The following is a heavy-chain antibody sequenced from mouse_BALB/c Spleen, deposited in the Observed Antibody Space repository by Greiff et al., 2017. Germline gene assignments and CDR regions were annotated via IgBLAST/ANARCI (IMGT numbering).Heavy chain of an antibody. CDR3: AGYYDYDEYWFAY. J-gene: IGHJ3*01. Sequence: EVKVEESVGGLVQPGGSLKLSCAASGFTFSSYTMSWVRQTPEKRLEWVAYISNGGGSTYYPDTVKGRFTISRDNAKNTLYLQMSSLKSEDTAMYYCAGYYDYDEYWFAYWGQGTLVTVSA. CDR2: ISNGGGST. D-gene: IGHD2-4*01. V-gene: IGHV5-12-2*01. CDR1: GFTFSSYT.